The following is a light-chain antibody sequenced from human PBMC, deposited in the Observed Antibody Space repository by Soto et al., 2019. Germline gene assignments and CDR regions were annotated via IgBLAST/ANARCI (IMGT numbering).Light chain of an antibody. CDR2: RNN. Sequence: QSVLTQPPSASGTPGQRVTISCSGSSSNIGSNYVYWYQQLPGTAPKLLIYRNNQRPSGVPDRFSCSKSGTSASLAISGRRYEDEADYYCAAWDDSLREVFGGGTEATV. J-gene: IGLJ2*01. CDR1: SSNIGSNY. CDR3: AAWDDSLREV. V-gene: IGLV1-47*01.